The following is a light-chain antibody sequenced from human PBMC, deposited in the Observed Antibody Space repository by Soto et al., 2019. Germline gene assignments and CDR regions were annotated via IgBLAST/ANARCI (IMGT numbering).Light chain of an antibody. CDR3: QPYNNWPLT. CDR2: DAS. Sequence: EIVLPQSPGTLSLSPGERATLSCRASQSVSSGYLSWYQQKPGQAPRLLIYDASTRATGVPARFSGSRSGPEFTLTINSLQPEDFAIYYCQPYNNWPLTFGGGTKVDIK. V-gene: IGKV3D-7*01. CDR1: QSVSSGY. J-gene: IGKJ4*01.